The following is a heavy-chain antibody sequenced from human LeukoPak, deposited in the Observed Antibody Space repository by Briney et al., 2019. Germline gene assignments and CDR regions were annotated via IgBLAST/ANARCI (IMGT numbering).Heavy chain of an antibody. CDR3: ACQIEVGATHRGFYYYMDV. D-gene: IGHD1-26*01. CDR1: GGTFISYA. CDR2: IIPMFGTA. J-gene: IGHJ6*03. V-gene: IGHV1-69*06. Sequence: ASVKVSCKASGGTFISYAISWVRQAPGQGLEWMGGIIPMFGTANYAQKIQGRVTITADKSTSTAYMELSSLRSEDTAVYYCACQIEVGATHRGFYYYMDVWGKGTTVTVSS.